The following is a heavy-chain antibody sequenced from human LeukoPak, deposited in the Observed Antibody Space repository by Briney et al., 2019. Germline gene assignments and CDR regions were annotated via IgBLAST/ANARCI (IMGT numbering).Heavy chain of an antibody. J-gene: IGHJ4*02. CDR3: AKSYCSGGSCSRPFDY. D-gene: IGHD2-15*01. CDR1: GFTFSSYA. CDR2: ISGSGAGT. Sequence: PGGSLRLSCAASGFTFSSYAMGWVRQAPGKGLEWVSAISGSGAGTYYADSVKGRFTISRDNSKNTLHLQMNSLRAEDTAVYYCAKSYCSGGSCSRPFDYWGQGTLVTVSS. V-gene: IGHV3-23*01.